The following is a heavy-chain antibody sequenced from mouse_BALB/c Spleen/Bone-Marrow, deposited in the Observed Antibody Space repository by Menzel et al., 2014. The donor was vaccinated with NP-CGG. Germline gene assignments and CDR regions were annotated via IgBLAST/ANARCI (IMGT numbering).Heavy chain of an antibody. V-gene: IGHV14-3*02. J-gene: IGHJ2*01. CDR3: ARFGFDY. CDR1: GFNIKDTY. CDR2: RDPANGNT. Sequence: EVQLQQSGAEIVKPGASVKLSCTASGFNIKDTYMHWVKQRPEQGLEWSGRRDPANGNTKNDPKIQGKENITADTSSNTAYLQLSSLTSESTAVYSCARFGFDYCRQAPPLTVSS.